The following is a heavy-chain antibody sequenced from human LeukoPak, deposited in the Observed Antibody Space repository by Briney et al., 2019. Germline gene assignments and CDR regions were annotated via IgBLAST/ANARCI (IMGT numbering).Heavy chain of an antibody. J-gene: IGHJ4*02. CDR3: ARDGYNYGDSYFDY. CDR1: GGTFSSYA. D-gene: IGHD5-24*01. V-gene: IGHV1-69*04. CDR2: IIPILGIA. Sequence: SVKVSCKASGGTFSSYAISWVRQAPGQGLEWMGRIIPILGIANYAQKFQGRVTITADKSTSTAYMELSSLRSEDTAVYYCARDGYNYGDSYFDYWGQGTLVTVSS.